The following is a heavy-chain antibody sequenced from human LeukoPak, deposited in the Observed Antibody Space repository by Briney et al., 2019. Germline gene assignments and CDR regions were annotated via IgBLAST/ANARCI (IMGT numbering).Heavy chain of an antibody. CDR2: VYASGST. J-gene: IGHJ6*03. V-gene: IGHV4-61*02. Sequence: PSQTLSLTCTVSGASIGSGSYYWSWTRQPAGKGLEWVGRVYASGSTNYNPSLKSRVTISVDTSKNQFSLKLSSVTAADTAVYYCARGAYYYYYMDVWGKGTTVTVSS. CDR1: GASIGSGSYY. CDR3: ARGAYYYYYMDV.